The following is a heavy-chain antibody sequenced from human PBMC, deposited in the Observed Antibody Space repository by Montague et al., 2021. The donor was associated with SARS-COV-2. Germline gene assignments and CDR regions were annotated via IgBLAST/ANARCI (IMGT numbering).Heavy chain of an antibody. V-gene: IGHV2-70*12. CDR1: GFSLSTSGMC. Sequence: PALVKPTQTLTLTCTFSGFSLSTSGMCVGWIRQPPGKALEWLTLIDWDDDKYYSTSLKTRLTISKDTSKNQVVLTMTNMDPLDTGTYYCAHSFLFSFLGDFDSWGQGTLVTVAS. J-gene: IGHJ4*02. CDR3: AHSFLFSFLGDFDS. CDR2: IDWDDDK. D-gene: IGHD3-3*02.